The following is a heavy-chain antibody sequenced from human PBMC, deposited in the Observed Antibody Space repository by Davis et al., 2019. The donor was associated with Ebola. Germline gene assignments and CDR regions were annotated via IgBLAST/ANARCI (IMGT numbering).Heavy chain of an antibody. D-gene: IGHD1-26*01. CDR2: ISSDGRNK. V-gene: IGHV3-30*09. CDR1: GFTLSIYT. J-gene: IGHJ4*02. Sequence: GSLRLSCAASGFTLSIYTMHWVRQAPGKGLEWVAAISSDGRNKHYADSVRGRVVISRDTSKDTLYLPMSGLRAEDTAVYYCARGREDYLDYWGQGTLVTVSS. CDR3: ARGREDYLDY.